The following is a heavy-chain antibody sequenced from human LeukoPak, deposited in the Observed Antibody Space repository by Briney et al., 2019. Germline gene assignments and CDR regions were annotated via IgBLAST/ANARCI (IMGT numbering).Heavy chain of an antibody. V-gene: IGHV4-61*02. CDR3: ARGSIAVAGFPTSNWFDP. Sequence: PSETLSLTCTVSGGSISSGSYYWSWIRQPAGKGLEWIGRIYTSGSTNYNPSLKSRVTISVDTSKNQFSLKLSSVTAADTAVYYCARGSIAVAGFPTSNWFDPWGQGTLVTVSS. CDR1: GGSISSGSYY. CDR2: IYTSGST. J-gene: IGHJ5*02. D-gene: IGHD6-19*01.